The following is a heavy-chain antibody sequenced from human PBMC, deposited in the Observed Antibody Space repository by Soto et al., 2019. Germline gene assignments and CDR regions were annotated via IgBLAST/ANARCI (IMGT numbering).Heavy chain of an antibody. CDR2: IYPAGPT. J-gene: IGHJ4*02. CDR1: GFYISGMF. V-gene: IGHV3-53*01. D-gene: IGHD6-19*01. CDR3: ARDADTSGLHY. Sequence: LXLSVASPGFYISGMFMNWGRQAPGKGLEWVSVIYPAGPTYYADSVKGRFTISRDNSKNTLFLQLNNLRAEDTAVYYCARDADTSGLHYWGQGILVTVSS.